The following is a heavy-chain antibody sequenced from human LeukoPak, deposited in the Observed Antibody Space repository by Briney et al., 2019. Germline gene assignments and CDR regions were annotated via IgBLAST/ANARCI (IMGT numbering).Heavy chain of an antibody. V-gene: IGHV4-31*03. J-gene: IGHJ6*02. CDR3: ARDPGSGSYLGVYYYYGMDV. CDR1: GGSISSGGYY. CDR2: IYYSGST. Sequence: SETLSLTCTVSGGSISSGGYYWSWIRQHPGKGLEWIGYIYYSGSTYYNPSLKSRVTISVDTSKNQFSLKLSSVTAADTAVYYCARDPGSGSYLGVYYYYGMDVWGQGTTVTVSS. D-gene: IGHD3-10*01.